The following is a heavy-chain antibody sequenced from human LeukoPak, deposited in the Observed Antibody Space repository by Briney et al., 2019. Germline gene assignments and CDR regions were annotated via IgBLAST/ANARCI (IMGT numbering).Heavy chain of an antibody. V-gene: IGHV4-34*01. D-gene: IGHD3-9*01. CDR2: INHSGST. J-gene: IGHJ5*02. CDR3: ARATDILTAYWGHRFDP. CDR1: GGSFSGYY. Sequence: SETLSLTCAVYGGSFSGYYWSWTRQPPGKGLEWIGEINHSGSTNYNPSLKSRVTISVDTSKNQFSLKLSSVTAADTAVSYFARATDILTAYWGHRFDPWGQGTLVTVSS.